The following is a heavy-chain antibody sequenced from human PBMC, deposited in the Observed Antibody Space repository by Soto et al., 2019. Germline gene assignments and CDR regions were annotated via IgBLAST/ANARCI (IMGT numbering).Heavy chain of an antibody. V-gene: IGHV4-39*01. CDR1: GGSISSSSYY. D-gene: IGHD6-13*01. CDR2: IYYSGST. CDR3: ARHLFSIYWGAAAAKGLDY. Sequence: SETLSLTCTVSGGSISSSSYYWGWIRQPPGKGLEWIGSIYYSGSTYYNPSLKSRVTISVDTSKNQFSLKLSSVTASDTAVYYCARHLFSIYWGAAAAKGLDYWGQGTLVTVSS. J-gene: IGHJ4*02.